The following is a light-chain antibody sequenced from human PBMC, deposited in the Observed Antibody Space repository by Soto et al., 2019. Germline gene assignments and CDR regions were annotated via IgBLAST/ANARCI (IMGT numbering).Light chain of an antibody. CDR3: QQSYSSPRT. CDR2: AAS. J-gene: IGKJ1*01. CDR1: QNINNY. Sequence: DIQMTQSPSSLSASVGDRVTITCRASQNINNYLNWYQQKPGKAPKLMIYAASTLQRGVPSRFSGSGSGTDFTLTISSLQPEDFATYYRQQSYSSPRTFGQGTKVDIK. V-gene: IGKV1-39*01.